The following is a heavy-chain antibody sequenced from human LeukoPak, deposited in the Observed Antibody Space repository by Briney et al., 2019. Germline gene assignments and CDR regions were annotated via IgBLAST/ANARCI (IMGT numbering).Heavy chain of an antibody. CDR1: GFTFDDYA. Sequence: GGSLRLSCAASGFTFDDYAMRWVRQAPGKGLEWVSGISWNSGSIGYADSVKGRFTISRDNAKNSLYLQMNSLRAEDTALYYCAKDQGSGYYEGYFDYWGQGTLVTVSS. J-gene: IGHJ4*02. V-gene: IGHV3-9*01. CDR2: ISWNSGSI. CDR3: AKDQGSGYYEGYFDY. D-gene: IGHD3-22*01.